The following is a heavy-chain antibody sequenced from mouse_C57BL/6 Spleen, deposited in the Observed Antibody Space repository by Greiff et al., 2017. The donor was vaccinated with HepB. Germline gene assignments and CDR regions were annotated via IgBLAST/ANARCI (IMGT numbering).Heavy chain of an antibody. CDR3: ARDDYDSNYYAMDY. CDR2: IYPRSGNT. Sequence: QVQLQQSGAELARPGASVKLSCKASGYTFTSYGISWVKQRTGQGLEWIGEIYPRSGNTYYNEKFKGKATLTADKSSSTAYMELRSLTSEDSAVSFCARDDYDSNYYAMDYWGQGTSVTVSS. D-gene: IGHD2-4*01. V-gene: IGHV1-81*01. J-gene: IGHJ4*01. CDR1: GYTFTSYG.